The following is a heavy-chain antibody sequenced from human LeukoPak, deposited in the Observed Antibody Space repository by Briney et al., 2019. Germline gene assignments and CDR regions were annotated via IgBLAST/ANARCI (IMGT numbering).Heavy chain of an antibody. CDR3: ARTYYDFWSGYFWFDP. Sequence: SETLSLTCAVSGGSISSYYWSWIRQPPGKGLEWIGYIYYSGSTNYNPSLKGRVTISVDTSKNQFSLKLSSVTAADTAVYYCARTYYDFWSGYFWFDPWGQGTLVTVSS. D-gene: IGHD3-3*01. CDR2: IYYSGST. J-gene: IGHJ5*02. CDR1: GGSISSYY. V-gene: IGHV4-59*01.